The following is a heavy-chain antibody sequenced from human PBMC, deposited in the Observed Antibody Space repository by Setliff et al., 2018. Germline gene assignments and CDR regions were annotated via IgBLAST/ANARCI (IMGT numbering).Heavy chain of an antibody. CDR2: MHYSGNT. Sequence: PSETLSLTCTVSGGSISGSSYYWGWIRQPPGKGLEWIGSMHYSGNTYYNPSLKSRFTISVDTSKNQLSLKVNSVTAADTAVYFCARGRNVAARLFDSWGQGTLVTVSS. CDR1: GGSISGSSYY. J-gene: IGHJ4*02. CDR3: ARGRNVAARLFDS. D-gene: IGHD6-6*01. V-gene: IGHV4-39*01.